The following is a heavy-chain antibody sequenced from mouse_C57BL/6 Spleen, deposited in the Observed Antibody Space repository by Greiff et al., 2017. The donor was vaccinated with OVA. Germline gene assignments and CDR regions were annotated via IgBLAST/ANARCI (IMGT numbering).Heavy chain of an antibody. CDR2: IYPGSGNT. D-gene: IGHD1-1*01. CDR3: ARSHGSSYDFDY. Sequence: QVQLQQSGAELVRPGASVKLSCKASGYTFTDYYINWVKQRPGQGLEWIARIYPGSGNTYYNEKFKGKATLTAEKSSSTSYMQLSSLTSEDSAVYFCARSHGSSYDFDYWGQGTTLTVSS. V-gene: IGHV1-76*01. J-gene: IGHJ2*01. CDR1: GYTFTDYY.